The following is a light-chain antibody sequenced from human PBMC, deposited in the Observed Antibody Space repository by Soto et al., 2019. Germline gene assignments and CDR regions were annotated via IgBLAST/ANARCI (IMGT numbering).Light chain of an antibody. CDR2: GNS. J-gene: IGLJ2*01. V-gene: IGLV1-40*01. CDR1: SSNIGAGYD. CDR3: QSYDSSLSVV. Sequence: QSVLTQAPSVSGAPGQRVTISCTGSSSNIGAGYDVHWYQQLPGTAPKLLIYGNSNRPSGVPDRFSGSKSGTSASLAMSGLQAEDEADYYCQSYDSSLSVVFGGGTKVTVL.